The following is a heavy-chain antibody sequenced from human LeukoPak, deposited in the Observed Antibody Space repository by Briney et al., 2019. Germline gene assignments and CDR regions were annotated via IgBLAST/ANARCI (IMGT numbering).Heavy chain of an antibody. Sequence: PSETLSLTCTVSGGSISSYYWSWIRQPAGKGLEWIGRIYTSGSTNYNPSLKSRVTMSVDTSKNQFSLKLSSVTAADTAVYYCARDYYDSSGYAWFDPWGQGTLVTVSS. J-gene: IGHJ5*02. CDR1: GGSISSYY. CDR3: ARDYYDSSGYAWFDP. CDR2: IYTSGST. D-gene: IGHD3-22*01. V-gene: IGHV4-4*07.